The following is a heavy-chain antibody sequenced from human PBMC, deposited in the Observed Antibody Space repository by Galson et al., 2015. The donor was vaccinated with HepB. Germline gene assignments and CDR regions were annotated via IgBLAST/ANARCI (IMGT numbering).Heavy chain of an antibody. CDR2: AYHSGGT. V-gene: IGHV4-4*02. J-gene: IGHJ4*02. CDR3: AGAKEGRGYFDY. Sequence: ETLSLTCAVSGDSISNDRWWSWVRQPPGEGLEWIGEAYHSGGTNYRPSLKSRVTISVDKSKNQFSLKLTSVTAADTAVYYCAGAKEGRGYFDYWGQGTLVTVSS. CDR1: GDSISNDRW. D-gene: IGHD3-10*01.